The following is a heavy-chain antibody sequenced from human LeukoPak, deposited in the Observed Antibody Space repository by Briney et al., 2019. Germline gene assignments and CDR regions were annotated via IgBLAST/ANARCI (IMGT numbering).Heavy chain of an antibody. J-gene: IGHJ5*02. CDR3: ARVVQAFKRAFTGNWFDP. V-gene: IGHV1-69*13. D-gene: IGHD3-10*01. CDR1: GGTFSSYA. Sequence: SVKVSCKAPGGTFSSYAISWVRQAPGQGLEWMGGIIPIFGTANYAQKFQGRVTITADESTSTAYMELSSLRSEDTAVYYCARVVQAFKRAFTGNWFDPWGQGTLVTVSS. CDR2: IIPIFGTA.